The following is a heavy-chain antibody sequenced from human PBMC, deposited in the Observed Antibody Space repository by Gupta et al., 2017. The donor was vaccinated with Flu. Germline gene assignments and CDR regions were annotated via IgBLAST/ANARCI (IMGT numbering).Heavy chain of an antibody. J-gene: IGHJ4*02. CDR3: AKTPQGYCGGDCEREEHYYFDY. V-gene: IGHV3-30*18. D-gene: IGHD2-21*01. Sequence: WVAVISYDGSNKYYADSVKGRFTISRDNSKNTLYLQMNSLRAEDTAVYYCAKTPQGYCGGDCEREEHYYFDYWGQGTLVTVSS. CDR2: ISYDGSNK.